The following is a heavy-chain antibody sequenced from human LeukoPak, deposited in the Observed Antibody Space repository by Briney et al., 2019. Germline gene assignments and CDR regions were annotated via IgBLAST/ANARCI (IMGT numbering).Heavy chain of an antibody. Sequence: KPGGSLRLSCAASGFTFSSYSMNWVRQAPGKGLEWVSSISSSSSYIYYADSVKGRFTISRDNAKNSLYLQMNSLRAEDTAVYYCARETGGSYYGTLPYFDYWGQGTLVTVSS. V-gene: IGHV3-21*01. J-gene: IGHJ4*02. CDR3: ARETGGSYYGTLPYFDY. CDR1: GFTFSSYS. CDR2: ISSSSSYI. D-gene: IGHD1-26*01.